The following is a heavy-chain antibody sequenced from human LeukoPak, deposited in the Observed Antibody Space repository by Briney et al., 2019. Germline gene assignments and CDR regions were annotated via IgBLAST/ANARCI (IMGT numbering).Heavy chain of an antibody. Sequence: SETLSLTCTVSGGSISSYYWSWIWQPPGKGLEWIGYIYYSGSTNYNPSLKSRVTISVDTSKNQFSLKLSSVTAADTAVYYCARDPYYYYGMDVWGQGTAVTVSS. V-gene: IGHV4-59*01. CDR3: ARDPYYYYGMDV. J-gene: IGHJ6*02. CDR1: GGSISSYY. CDR2: IYYSGST.